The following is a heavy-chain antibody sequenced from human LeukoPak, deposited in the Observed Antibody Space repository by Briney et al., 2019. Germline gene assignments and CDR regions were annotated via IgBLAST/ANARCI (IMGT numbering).Heavy chain of an antibody. D-gene: IGHD1-26*01. Sequence: SVKVSCKASGDIFNSYSVSWVRQAPGQGLEWMGGIIPMFGSANYAQKFQGRVTITADQSTTTVYMELSSLSSEDTAVYYCARVGRSRGSLPNSYYYMDVWGKGATVTVSS. J-gene: IGHJ6*03. V-gene: IGHV1-69*13. CDR2: IIPMFGSA. CDR1: GDIFNSYS. CDR3: ARVGRSRGSLPNSYYYMDV.